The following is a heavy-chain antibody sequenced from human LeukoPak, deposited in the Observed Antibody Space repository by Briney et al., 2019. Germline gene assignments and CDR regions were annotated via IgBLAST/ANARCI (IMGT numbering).Heavy chain of an antibody. Sequence: SETLSLTCAVYGGSFSGYYWSWIRQPPGKGLEWIGEINHSGSTNYNPSLKSRVTISVDTSKNQFSLKLSSVTAADTAVYYCARGWDDYGDYWGQGTLVTVSS. J-gene: IGHJ4*02. D-gene: IGHD1-26*01. CDR2: INHSGST. CDR3: ARGWDDYGDY. CDR1: GGSFSGYY. V-gene: IGHV4-34*01.